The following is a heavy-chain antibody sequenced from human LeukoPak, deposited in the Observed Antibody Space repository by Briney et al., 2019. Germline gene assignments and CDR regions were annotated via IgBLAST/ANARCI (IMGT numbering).Heavy chain of an antibody. CDR3: AKFFHFDSGFDY. CDR1: GFTVSSNH. J-gene: IGHJ4*02. V-gene: IGHV3-23*01. CDR2: ISGSGGST. D-gene: IGHD3-3*01. Sequence: PGGSLRLSCAATGFTVSSNHMSWVRQAPGKGLEWVSAISGSGGSTYYADSVKGRFTISRDNSKNTLYLQMNSLRAEDTAVYYCAKFFHFDSGFDYWGQGTLVTVSS.